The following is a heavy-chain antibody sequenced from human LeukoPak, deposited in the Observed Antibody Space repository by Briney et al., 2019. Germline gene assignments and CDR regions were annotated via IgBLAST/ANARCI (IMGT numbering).Heavy chain of an antibody. D-gene: IGHD3-10*02. J-gene: IGHJ6*04. CDR1: GFTFDDYG. Sequence: GGSLRLSCAASGFTFDDYGMSWVRQAPGKGLEWVSGINWNGGSTGYADSVKGRFTISRDNAKNSLYLQMNSLRAEDTAVYYCAELGITMVGGVWGKGTTVTISS. V-gene: IGHV3-20*04. CDR3: AELGITMVGGV. CDR2: INWNGGST.